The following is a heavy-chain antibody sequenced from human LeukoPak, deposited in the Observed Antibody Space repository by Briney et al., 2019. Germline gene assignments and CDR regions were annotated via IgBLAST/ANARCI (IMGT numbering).Heavy chain of an antibody. D-gene: IGHD5-12*01. V-gene: IGHV3-23*01. Sequence: GGSLRLSCAASGFTFSSYAMSWVRQAPGKGLEWVSAISGSGGSTYYADSVKGRFTISRDNSKNTLYLQMNSLRAEDTAVYYCAKELERGYSGYGDFDYWGQGTLVTVSS. CDR2: ISGSGGST. CDR3: AKELERGYSGYGDFDY. CDR1: GFTFSSYA. J-gene: IGHJ4*02.